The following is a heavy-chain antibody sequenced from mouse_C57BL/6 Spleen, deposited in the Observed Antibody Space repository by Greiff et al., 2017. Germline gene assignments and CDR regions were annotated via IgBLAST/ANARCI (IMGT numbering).Heavy chain of an antibody. CDR2: ISYSGST. J-gene: IGHJ2*01. CDR3: ATLWLRRDY. V-gene: IGHV3-8*01. D-gene: IGHD2-2*01. CDR1: GYSITSDY. Sequence: EVMLVESGPGLAKPSQTLSLTCSATGYSITSDYWNWIRKFPGNKLEYMGYISYSGSTYYNPSLKSRISITRDTSKNQYYLQLKSVDTEDTATYSCATLWLRRDYWGQGTTLTVSS.